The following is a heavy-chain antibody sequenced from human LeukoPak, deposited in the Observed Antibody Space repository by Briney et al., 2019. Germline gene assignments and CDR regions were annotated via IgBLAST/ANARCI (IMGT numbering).Heavy chain of an antibody. CDR2: ISSSGSTI. CDR1: GFTFSDYY. V-gene: IGHV3-11*04. CDR3: ARDQGTSWPTIPVGAFDI. D-gene: IGHD2-21*01. J-gene: IGHJ3*02. Sequence: GGSLRLSCAASGFTFSDYYMSWIRQAPGKGLEWVSYISSSGSTIYYADSVKGRFTISRDNAKNSLYLQMNSLRAEDTAVYYCARDQGTSWPTIPVGAFDIWGQGTMVTVSS.